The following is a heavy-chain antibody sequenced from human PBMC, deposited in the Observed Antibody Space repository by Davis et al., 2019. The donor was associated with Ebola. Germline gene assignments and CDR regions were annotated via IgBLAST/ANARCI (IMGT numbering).Heavy chain of an antibody. D-gene: IGHD3-22*01. Sequence: GESLKISCAASGFTLNDYAMSWVRQAPGKGLEWLSTISVSGGTTYYADSVKGRFTIARDTSKNTMYLQMNSLRAEDTAVYYCAKDLPLYYYDSSGAFDYWGQGTRVTVSS. CDR2: ISVSGGTT. CDR3: AKDLPLYYYDSSGAFDY. J-gene: IGHJ4*02. V-gene: IGHV3-23*01. CDR1: GFTLNDYA.